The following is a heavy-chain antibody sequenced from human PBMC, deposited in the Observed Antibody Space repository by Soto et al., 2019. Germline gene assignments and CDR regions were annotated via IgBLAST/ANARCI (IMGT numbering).Heavy chain of an antibody. CDR1: GFTFDDYA. V-gene: IGHV3-9*01. CDR3: AKGRIAVAYNWFDP. Sequence: GGSLRLSCAASGFTFDDYAMHWVRQAPGKGLEWVSGISWNSGSIGYADSVKGRFTISRDNAKNSLYLQMNSLRAEDTALYYCAKGRIAVAYNWFDPWGQGTLVTVSS. D-gene: IGHD6-19*01. J-gene: IGHJ5*02. CDR2: ISWNSGSI.